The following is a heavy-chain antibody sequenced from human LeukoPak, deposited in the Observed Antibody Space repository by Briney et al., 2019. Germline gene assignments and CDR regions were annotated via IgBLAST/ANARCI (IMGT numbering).Heavy chain of an antibody. J-gene: IGHJ3*02. V-gene: IGHV3-30*04. CDR2: ISYDGSNK. CDR3: ASLYGDYVMFGAFDI. CDR1: GFTFSSYA. D-gene: IGHD4-17*01. Sequence: GRSLRLSCAASGFTFSSYAMHWVRQAPGKGLEWVAVISYDGSNKYYADSVKGRFTISRDNSKNTLYLQMNSLRAEDTAVYYCASLYGDYVMFGAFDIWGQGTMVTVSS.